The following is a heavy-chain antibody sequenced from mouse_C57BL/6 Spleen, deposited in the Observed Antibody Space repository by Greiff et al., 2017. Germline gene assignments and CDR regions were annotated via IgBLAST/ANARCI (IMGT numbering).Heavy chain of an antibody. CDR3: TRLVITTVVAEFYFDY. CDR1: GFTFSDYG. CDR2: ISSGSSTI. V-gene: IGHV5-17*01. Sequence: EVKLVESGGGLVKPGGSLKLSCAASGFTFSDYGMYWVRQAPEKGLEWVAYISSGSSTIYYADTVKGRFTISGDNAKNTLFLQMTSLRSEDTAMYYCTRLVITTVVAEFYFDYWGQGTTLTVSS. D-gene: IGHD1-1*01. J-gene: IGHJ2*01.